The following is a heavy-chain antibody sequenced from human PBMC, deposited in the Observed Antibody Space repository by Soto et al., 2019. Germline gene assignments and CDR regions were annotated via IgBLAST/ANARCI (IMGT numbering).Heavy chain of an antibody. D-gene: IGHD3-10*01. CDR3: ARGLILWFGELSRRGGYYYYMDV. V-gene: IGHV4-34*01. Sequence: QVQLQQWGAGLLKPSETLSLTCAVYGGSFSGYQWSWIRRTPGKGLEWIGEINDSGNINYNPSLKSQVTILLDTPKKQISLKLSSVTAADSAVYYCARGLILWFGELSRRGGYYYYMDVWGKGTTVTVSS. CDR2: INDSGNI. CDR1: GGSFSGYQ. J-gene: IGHJ6*03.